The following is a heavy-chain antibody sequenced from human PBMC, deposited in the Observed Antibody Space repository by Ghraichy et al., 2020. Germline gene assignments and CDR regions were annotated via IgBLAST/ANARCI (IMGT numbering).Heavy chain of an antibody. Sequence: GGSLRLSCAASGFTFSSYGMHWVRQAPGKGLEWVAVISYDGSNKYYADSVKGRFTISRDNSKNTLYLQMNSLRAEDTAVYYCAKEYYDFWSGYYVPYYDILTGPSCGMDVWGQGTTVTVSS. CDR3: AKEYYDFWSGYYVPYYDILTGPSCGMDV. V-gene: IGHV3-30*18. CDR1: GFTFSSYG. J-gene: IGHJ6*02. D-gene: IGHD3-3*01. CDR2: ISYDGSNK.